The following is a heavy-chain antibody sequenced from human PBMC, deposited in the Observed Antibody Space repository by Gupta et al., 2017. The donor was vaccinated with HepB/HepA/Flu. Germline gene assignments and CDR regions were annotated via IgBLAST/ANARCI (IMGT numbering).Heavy chain of an antibody. CDR1: GFTFSGYF. CDR3: ARRNYFWSGYQNFDI. CDR2: SISGGNLH. D-gene: IGHD3-3*01. J-gene: IGHJ3*02. Sequence: QVQLVESGGGVVKPGGSLRLSCTASGFTFSGYFMTWIRQVPGKGLEGVFSISGGNLHYAAADSLKCRFSISKAKTINSLYLQMISLRAEDTAFYYCARRNYFWSGYQNFDIWGQGTVVTVSS. V-gene: IGHV3-11*06.